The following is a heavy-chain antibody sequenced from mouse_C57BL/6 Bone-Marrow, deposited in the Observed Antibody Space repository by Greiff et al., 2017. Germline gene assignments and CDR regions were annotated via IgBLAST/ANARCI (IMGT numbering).Heavy chain of an antibody. CDR2: IYPGDGDT. V-gene: IGHV1-82*01. D-gene: IGHD1-1*01. CDR1: GYAFSSSW. J-gene: IGHJ2*01. CDR3: ARPHYYGSFYYVDY. Sequence: VMLVESGPELVKPGASVKISCKASGYAFSSSWMNWVKQRPGKGLEWIGRIYPGDGDTNYNGKLKGKATLTADKSSSTAYMILSSLTSEDSAVYFWARPHYYGSFYYVDYWGQGTTLTVSS.